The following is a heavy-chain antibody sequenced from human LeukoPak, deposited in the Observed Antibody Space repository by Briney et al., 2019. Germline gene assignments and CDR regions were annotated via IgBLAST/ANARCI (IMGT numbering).Heavy chain of an antibody. CDR3: ARGSTLIRGFDY. J-gene: IGHJ4*02. CDR2: IFYSGSA. D-gene: IGHD3-10*01. CDR1: GGSISSGDYY. Sequence: SQTLSLTCTVSGGSISSGDYYWNWIRQHPEKSLEWIGYIFYSGSAYYNPSLKSRVTISVDTSKNQFSLQLSSVTAADTAVYYCARGSTLIRGFDYWGQGTLVTVSS. V-gene: IGHV4-31*03.